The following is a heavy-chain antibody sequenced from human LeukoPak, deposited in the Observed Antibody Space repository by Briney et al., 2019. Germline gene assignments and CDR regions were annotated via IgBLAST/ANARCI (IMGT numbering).Heavy chain of an antibody. J-gene: IGHJ3*02. CDR3: AKIVVDWNPAFDAFDI. CDR2: ISYDGSNK. D-gene: IGHD2-2*01. CDR1: GFTFSTYG. V-gene: IGHV3-30*18. Sequence: GGSLRLSCAASGFTFSTYGMHWVRQAPGKGLEWVAVISYDGSNKYYADSVKGRFTISRDNSKNTLYLQMNSLRAEDTAVYYCAKIVVDWNPAFDAFDIWGQGTMVTVSS.